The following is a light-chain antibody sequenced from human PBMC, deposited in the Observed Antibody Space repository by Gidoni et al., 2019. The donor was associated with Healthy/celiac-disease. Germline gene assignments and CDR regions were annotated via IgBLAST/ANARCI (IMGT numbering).Light chain of an antibody. Sequence: EIALTQSPATLALAPVERATLSCRASQSVSSYVAWYQQKPGQAPRLLIDDASNRATGLPARFSGSGSGTDFPLTISSLEPEDFAVYYCQQRSNWYTFGQGTKLEIK. CDR1: QSVSSY. V-gene: IGKV3-11*01. J-gene: IGKJ2*01. CDR2: DAS. CDR3: QQRSNWYT.